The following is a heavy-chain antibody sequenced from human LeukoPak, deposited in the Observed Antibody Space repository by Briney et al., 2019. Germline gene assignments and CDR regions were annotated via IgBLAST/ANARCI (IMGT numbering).Heavy chain of an antibody. CDR1: GFTFDDYA. D-gene: IGHD2-21*01. CDR2: IRWNSGNT. V-gene: IGHV3-9*01. J-gene: IGHJ1*01. CDR3: ARTICGGGGESCQEYFQD. Sequence: GGSLSLSCAASGFTFDDYAMHWVRQPPGKGLEWVSGIRWNSGNTGFADPVKGRFFISRDNAQKSLYLQMNSLRSEDTALYYCARTICGGGGESCQEYFQDWGQGTLVTVSS.